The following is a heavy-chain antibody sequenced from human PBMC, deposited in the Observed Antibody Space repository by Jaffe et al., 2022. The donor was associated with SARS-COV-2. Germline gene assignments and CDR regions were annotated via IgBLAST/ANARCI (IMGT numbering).Heavy chain of an antibody. Sequence: EVQLVESGGGLVQPGGSLRLSCAASGFTFSSYDMHWVRQATGKGLEWVSAIGTAGDTYYPGSVKGRFTISRENAKNSLYLQMNSLRAGDTAVYYCARTPPLDCSSTSCHYYGMDVWGQGTTVTVSS. CDR2: IGTAGDT. CDR3: ARTPPLDCSSTSCHYYGMDV. D-gene: IGHD2-2*01. CDR1: GFTFSSYD. J-gene: IGHJ6*02. V-gene: IGHV3-13*01.